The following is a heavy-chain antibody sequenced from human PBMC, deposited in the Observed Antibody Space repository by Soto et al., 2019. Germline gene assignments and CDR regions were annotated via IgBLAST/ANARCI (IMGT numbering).Heavy chain of an antibody. CDR2: ISYDGSNK. CDR3: ARVAVEMASIHVFDY. Sequence: QVQLVESGGGVVQPGRSLRLSCAASGFTFSSYAMHWIRRAQGKGLEWVAVISYDGSNKYYADSVKGRFTISRDNSKNTLYLQMNSLRAEDTAVYYCARVAVEMASIHVFDYWGQGTLVTVSS. CDR1: GFTFSSYA. J-gene: IGHJ4*02. D-gene: IGHD5-12*01. V-gene: IGHV3-30-3*01.